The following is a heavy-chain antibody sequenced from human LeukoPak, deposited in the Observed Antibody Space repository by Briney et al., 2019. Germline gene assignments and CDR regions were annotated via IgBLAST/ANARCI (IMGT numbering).Heavy chain of an antibody. J-gene: IGHJ4*02. D-gene: IGHD1-1*01. CDR2: IYHSGST. CDR1: GYSINSGYY. CDR3: ATSNLERLVYFDY. Sequence: PSETLSLTCAVSGYSINSGYYWGWIRQPPGKGLEWIGSIYHSGSTYYNPSLRSRVTISLDTSSNQFSLKLRSVTAADTAVYYCATSNLERLVYFDYWGQGTLATVSS. V-gene: IGHV4-38-2*01.